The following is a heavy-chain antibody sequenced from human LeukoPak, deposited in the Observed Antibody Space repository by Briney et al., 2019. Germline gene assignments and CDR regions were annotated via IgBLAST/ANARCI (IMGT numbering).Heavy chain of an antibody. CDR1: GFTFSSHW. CDR2: IKQDGSEK. V-gene: IGHV3-7*01. CDR3: ARFVWFDP. Sequence: GGSLRLSCAASGFTFSSHWMSWVRQAPGKGLEWVANIKQDGSEKYYVDSVKGRFTISRDNAKNSLYLQMNSLRAEDTAVYYCARFVWFDPWGQGTLVTVSS. J-gene: IGHJ5*02.